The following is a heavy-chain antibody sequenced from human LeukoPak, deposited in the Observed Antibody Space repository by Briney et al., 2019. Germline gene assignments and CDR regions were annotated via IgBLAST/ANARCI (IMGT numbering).Heavy chain of an antibody. CDR2: IYYSGST. V-gene: IGHV4-61*01. CDR1: GGSVSSGSYY. J-gene: IGHJ2*01. D-gene: IGHD6-19*01. Sequence: SETLSLTCTVSGGSVSSGSYYWSWVRQPPGKGLEWIGYIYYSGSTNYNPSHKSRVTISVDTSKNQFSLKLSSVTAADTAVYYCAREDGSGWYGPHWYFDLWGRGTLVTVSS. CDR3: AREDGSGWYGPHWYFDL.